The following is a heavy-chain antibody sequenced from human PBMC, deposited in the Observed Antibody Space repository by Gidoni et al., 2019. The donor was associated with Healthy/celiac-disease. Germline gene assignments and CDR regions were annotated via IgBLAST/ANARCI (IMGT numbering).Heavy chain of an antibody. J-gene: IGHJ4*02. CDR3: ARGAQLEKYYFDY. V-gene: IGHV4-61*01. D-gene: IGHD5-18*01. CDR2: IYYSGST. CDR1: GGSVSSGSYY. Sequence: QVQLQESGPGLVKPSATLSLTCTVPGGSVSSGSYYWSWIRQPPGKGLEWIGYIYYSGSTNYNPSLKSRVTISVDTSKSQFSLKLSSVTAADTAVYYCARGAQLEKYYFDYWGQGTLVTVSS.